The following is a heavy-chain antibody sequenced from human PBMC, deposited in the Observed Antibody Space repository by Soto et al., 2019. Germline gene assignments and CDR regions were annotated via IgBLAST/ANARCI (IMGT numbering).Heavy chain of an antibody. CDR3: AKGDYDFWSGYFDY. J-gene: IGHJ4*02. CDR1: GFTFSSYA. Sequence: PGGSLRLSCAASGFTFSSYAMSWVRQAPGKGLEWVSAISGSGGSTYYADSVKGRFTISRDNSKNTPYLQMNSLRAEDTAVYYCAKGDYDFWSGYFDYWGQGTLVTVSS. V-gene: IGHV3-23*01. CDR2: ISGSGGST. D-gene: IGHD3-3*01.